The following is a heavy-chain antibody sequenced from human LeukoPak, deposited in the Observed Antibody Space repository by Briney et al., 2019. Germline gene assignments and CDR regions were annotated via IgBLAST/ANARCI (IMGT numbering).Heavy chain of an antibody. Sequence: SETLSLTCTVSGGSISSGDYYWSWIRQPPGKGLEWIGEINHSGSTNYNPSLKSRVTISVDTSKNQFSLKLSSVTAADTAVYYCARGRWYFDLWGRGTLVTVSS. V-gene: IGHV4-61*08. CDR2: INHSGST. CDR3: ARGRWYFDL. CDR1: GGSISSGDYY. J-gene: IGHJ2*01.